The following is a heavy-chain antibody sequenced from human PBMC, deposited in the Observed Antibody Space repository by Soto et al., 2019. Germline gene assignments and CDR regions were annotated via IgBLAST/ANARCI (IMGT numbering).Heavy chain of an antibody. CDR2: INHSGST. V-gene: IGHV4-34*01. CDR1: GGSFSGYY. Sequence: SETLSLTCAVYGGSFSGYYWSWIRQPPGKGLEWIGEINHSGSTNYNPSLKSRVTISVDTSKNQFSLKLSSVTAADTAVYYCARGSRGDYGDSRGHYYYYMDVWGKGTTVTVSS. CDR3: ARGSRGDYGDSRGHYYYYMDV. D-gene: IGHD4-17*01. J-gene: IGHJ6*03.